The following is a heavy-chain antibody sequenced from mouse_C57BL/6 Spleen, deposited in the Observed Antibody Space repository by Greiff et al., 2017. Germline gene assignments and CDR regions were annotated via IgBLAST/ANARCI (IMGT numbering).Heavy chain of an antibody. Sequence: QVQLKESGPELVKPGASVKISCKASGYAFSSSWMNWVKQRPGKGLEWIGRIYPGDGDTNYNGKFKGKATLTADKSSSTAYMQLSSLTSEDSAVYFCARSGGNYYYGSSYPFAYWGQGTLVTVSA. CDR3: ARSGGNYYYGSSYPFAY. CDR1: GYAFSSSW. V-gene: IGHV1-82*01. J-gene: IGHJ3*01. CDR2: IYPGDGDT. D-gene: IGHD1-1*01.